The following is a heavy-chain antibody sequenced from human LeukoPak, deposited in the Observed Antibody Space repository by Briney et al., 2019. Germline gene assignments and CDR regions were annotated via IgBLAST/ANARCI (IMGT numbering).Heavy chain of an antibody. V-gene: IGHV3-15*01. J-gene: IGHJ4*02. CDR1: ALSFSKAW. Sequence: GGSLRLSCATSALSFSKAWMSWVRQAPGKGLEWVGRIKSKTDGETIQYAAPVEGRFTISRDDSKNTLDLQMNSLKTEDTAVYYCTTDSRTAAPPHFDYWGQGSLVTVSS. CDR2: IKSKTDGETI. CDR3: TTDSRTAAPPHFDY. D-gene: IGHD6-13*01.